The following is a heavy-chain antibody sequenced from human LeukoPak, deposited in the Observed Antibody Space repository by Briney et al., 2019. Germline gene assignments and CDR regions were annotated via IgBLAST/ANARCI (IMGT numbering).Heavy chain of an antibody. CDR2: IGSSGGGI. CDR3: AKGGLYYYDSSGYFDY. CDR1: GFTFSTYT. J-gene: IGHJ4*02. Sequence: GGSLRLSCAASGFTFSTYTMYWVRHPPGKRLEWVSIIGSSGGGIHYADSVKGRFTISRDNSKNALYLQMNSLRAEDTAVYYCAKGGLYYYDSSGYFDYWGQGTLVTVSS. D-gene: IGHD3-22*01. V-gene: IGHV3-23*01.